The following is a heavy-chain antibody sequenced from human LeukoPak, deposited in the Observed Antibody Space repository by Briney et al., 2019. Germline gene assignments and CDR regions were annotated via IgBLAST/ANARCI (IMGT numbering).Heavy chain of an antibody. CDR1: GYTFTSYD. J-gene: IGHJ4*02. D-gene: IGHD2-2*01. CDR2: MNPNSGNT. V-gene: IGHV1-8*01. CDR3: ARDARYCSSISCSKGFDH. Sequence: ASVKISCKASGYTFTSYDINWVRQATGQGLEWMGWMNPNSGNTGYAQKFQGRVTMTRNTSISTAYMELSSLRSEDTAVYYCARDARYCSSISCSKGFDHWGQGTLVTVSS.